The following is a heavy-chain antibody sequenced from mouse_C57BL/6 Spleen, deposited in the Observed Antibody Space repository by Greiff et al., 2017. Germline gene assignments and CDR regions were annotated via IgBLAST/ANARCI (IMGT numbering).Heavy chain of an antibody. CDR1: GFTFSSYA. J-gene: IGHJ1*03. V-gene: IGHV5-9-1*02. CDR3: TRDSSSPHGYFDV. D-gene: IGHD1-1*01. Sequence: DVHLVESGEGLVKPGGSLKLSCAASGFTFSSYAMSWVRQTPEKRLEWVAYISSGGDYIYYAATVKGRFTISRDNARNTLYLQMSSLKSEDTAMYYCTRDSSSPHGYFDVWGTGTTVTVSS. CDR2: ISSGGDYI.